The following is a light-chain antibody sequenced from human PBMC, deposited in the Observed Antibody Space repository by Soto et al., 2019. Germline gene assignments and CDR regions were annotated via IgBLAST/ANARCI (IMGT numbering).Light chain of an antibody. V-gene: IGKV3-11*01. CDR2: GAS. CDR3: QQRSNWPVT. J-gene: IGKJ3*01. Sequence: VRTQSPATLSVSPGERATLSCRASQSFSSNLAWYQQKPGQAPRLLIYGASIRATGIPARFSGSGSGTDFTLTISSLEPEDFAVYYCQQRSNWPVTFGPRTKVDNK. CDR1: QSFSSN.